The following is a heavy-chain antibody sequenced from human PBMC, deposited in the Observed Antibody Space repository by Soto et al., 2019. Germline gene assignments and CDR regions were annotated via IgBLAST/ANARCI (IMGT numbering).Heavy chain of an antibody. D-gene: IGHD1-1*01. Sequence: EVQLLESGGGLVQPGGSLRLSCAASGFTFSSYAMSWVRQAPGKGLEWVSAISSSGSSTYYADSVKGQLTISRDNSKNTLYLQINRLRAEHSAVYHCAPDTINWYGGLDYCAMAVWGQGTTVIVS. CDR1: GFTFSSYA. CDR3: APDTINWYGGLDYCAMAV. CDR2: ISSSGSST. V-gene: IGHV3-23*01. J-gene: IGHJ6*02.